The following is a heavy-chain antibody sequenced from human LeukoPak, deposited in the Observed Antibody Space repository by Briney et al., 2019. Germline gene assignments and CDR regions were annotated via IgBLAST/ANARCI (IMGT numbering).Heavy chain of an antibody. Sequence: PGGSLRLSCAASGFTFSSYGMHWVRQAPGKGLEWVAFIRYDGSNKYYADSVKGRFTISRDNSKNTLYLQMNSLRAEDTAVYYCAKGGEWEPWAPVDYWGQGTLVTVSS. J-gene: IGHJ4*02. D-gene: IGHD1-26*01. CDR3: AKGGEWEPWAPVDY. CDR2: IRYDGSNK. V-gene: IGHV3-30*02. CDR1: GFTFSSYG.